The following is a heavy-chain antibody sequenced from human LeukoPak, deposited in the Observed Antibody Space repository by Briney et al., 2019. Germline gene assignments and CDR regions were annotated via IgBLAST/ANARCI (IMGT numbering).Heavy chain of an antibody. CDR3: ARDEPTSYSSSWYGGGFDP. CDR1: GGSISSYY. J-gene: IGHJ5*02. CDR2: IYYSGST. V-gene: IGHV4-59*01. D-gene: IGHD6-13*01. Sequence: PSETLSLTCTVSGGSISSYYWSWIRQPPGKGLEWIGYIYYSGSTNYNPSLKSQVTISVDTSKNQFSLKLSSVTAADTAVYYCARDEPTSYSSSWYGGGFDPWGQGTMVTVSS.